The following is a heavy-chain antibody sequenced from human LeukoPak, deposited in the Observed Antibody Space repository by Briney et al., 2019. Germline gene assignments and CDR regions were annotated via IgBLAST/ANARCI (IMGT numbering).Heavy chain of an antibody. J-gene: IGHJ4*02. D-gene: IGHD3-3*01. CDR3: ARDHGGFWSGSAGF. CDR1: GYTFTSYG. V-gene: IGHV1-18*01. Sequence: GYTFTSYGXXXXRXAXGXXLXXXGWISPYNGNRNFPQQFQSRLTLTTDTSSRTSFMELRSLKFEDTATYYCARDHGGFWSGSAGFWGQGTLLTVSS. CDR2: ISPYNGNR.